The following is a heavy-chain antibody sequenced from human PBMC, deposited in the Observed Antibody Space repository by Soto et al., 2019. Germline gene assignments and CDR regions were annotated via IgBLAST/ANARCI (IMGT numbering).Heavy chain of an antibody. D-gene: IGHD5-12*01. Sequence: QVQLVQSGAEVKKPGSSVKVSCKASGGTFSSYTISWVRQAPGQGLEWLGRIIPILGIANYAQKFQGRVTITADKATSTAYMELSSLRSEDTAVYYCARDEAMATIGYWGQGTLVTVSS. CDR2: IIPILGIA. CDR1: GGTFSSYT. J-gene: IGHJ4*02. V-gene: IGHV1-69*08. CDR3: ARDEAMATIGY.